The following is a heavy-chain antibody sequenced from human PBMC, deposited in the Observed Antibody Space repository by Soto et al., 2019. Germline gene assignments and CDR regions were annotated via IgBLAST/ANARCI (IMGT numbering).Heavy chain of an antibody. V-gene: IGHV3-30*03. CDR2: ISGDGINT. J-gene: IGHJ4*02. CDR3: ARGNLSFDFDS. D-gene: IGHD3-10*01. CDR1: GFNFGFFG. Sequence: ESGGDVVQPGRSLRLSCAASGFNFGFFGMHWFRQAPGKGLEWVAFISGDGINTHYADSVRGRFTLSRDYSKKTMYLQMDTLREDDTALYYCARGNLSFDFDSWGQGTLVTVSS.